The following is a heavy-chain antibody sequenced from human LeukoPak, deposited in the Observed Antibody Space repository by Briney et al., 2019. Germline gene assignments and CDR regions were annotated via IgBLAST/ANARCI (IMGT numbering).Heavy chain of an antibody. J-gene: IGHJ5*02. CDR2: INPNSGGT. D-gene: IGHD6-13*01. V-gene: IGHV1-2*02. CDR3: ARVVRRAAAGTNWFDP. Sequence: ASVKVSCKASGYTFTGYYMHWVRQAPGQGLEWMGWINPNSGGTNYAQKFQGRVTMTRDTSISTAYMELSRLRSDDTAVYYCARVVRRAAAGTNWFDPWGQGTLVTASS. CDR1: GYTFTGYY.